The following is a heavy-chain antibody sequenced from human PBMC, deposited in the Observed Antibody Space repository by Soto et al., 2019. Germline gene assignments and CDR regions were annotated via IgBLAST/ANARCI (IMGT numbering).Heavy chain of an antibody. V-gene: IGHV4-59*08. CDR3: AGRGPGYSDYEYYYYKDV. CDR2: IYYSGST. D-gene: IGHD4-17*01. J-gene: IGHJ6*03. Sequence: SETLSLTCTVSGGSISSYYWSWIRQPPWKGLEWIGYIYYSGSTNYNPSLKSRVTISVDTSKNQFSLKLSSVTAADTAVYYCAGRGPGYSDYEYYYYKDVWGKATTVTISS. CDR1: GGSISSYY.